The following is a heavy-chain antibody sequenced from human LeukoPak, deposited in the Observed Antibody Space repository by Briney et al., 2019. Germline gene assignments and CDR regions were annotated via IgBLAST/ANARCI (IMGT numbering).Heavy chain of an antibody. CDR1: GFTFSNYE. J-gene: IGHJ4*02. CDR2: ISGSGVTI. CDR3: ARVRRGSGSYQSYYFDY. Sequence: GGSLRLSCAASGFTFSNYEMNWVPQAPGKGLDWVSYISGSGVTIYYADSVKGRFTISRDNAKNSLYLQMNSLRAEDTAVYYCARVRRGSGSYQSYYFDYWGQGTLVTVSS. V-gene: IGHV3-48*03. D-gene: IGHD3-10*01.